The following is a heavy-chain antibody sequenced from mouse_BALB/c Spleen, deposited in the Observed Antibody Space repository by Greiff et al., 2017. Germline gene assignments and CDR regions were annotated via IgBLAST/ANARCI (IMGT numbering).Heavy chain of an antibody. CDR3: ARADYDTLDY. V-gene: IGHV1-77*01. CDR1: GYTFTDYY. Sequence: VQLQQSGAELARPGASVKLSCKASGYTFTDYYINWVKQRTGQGLEWIGEIYPGSGNTYYNEKFKGKATLTADKSSSTAYMQLSSLTSEDSAVYFCARADYDTLDYWGQGTTLTVSS. CDR2: IYPGSGNT. D-gene: IGHD2-4*01. J-gene: IGHJ2*01.